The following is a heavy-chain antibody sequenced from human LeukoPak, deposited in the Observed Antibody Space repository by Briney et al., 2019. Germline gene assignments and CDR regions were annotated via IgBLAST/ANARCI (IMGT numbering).Heavy chain of an antibody. J-gene: IGHJ4*02. V-gene: IGHV1-18*01. Sequence: ASVKVSCKASGYTFTSYGISWVRQAPGQGLEWMGWISAYNGNTNYAQKLQGRVTMTTDKSTSTAYMELSSLRSEDTAVYYCARDPCSGGSCYGGYWGQGTLVTVSS. CDR3: ARDPCSGGSCYGGY. D-gene: IGHD2-15*01. CDR1: GYTFTSYG. CDR2: ISAYNGNT.